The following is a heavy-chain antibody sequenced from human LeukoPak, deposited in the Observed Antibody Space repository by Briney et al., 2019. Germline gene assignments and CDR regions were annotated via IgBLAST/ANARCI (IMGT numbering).Heavy chain of an antibody. Sequence: GGSQRLSCAASGFTFSNYEMNWVRQAPGKGLEWVSYISSTGNTINYADSVKGRFTISRVNVKNSLYLQMNSLRAEDTAIYYCARGLRASSAAWGQGTLVTVSS. J-gene: IGHJ5*02. V-gene: IGHV3-48*03. D-gene: IGHD2-15*01. CDR1: GFTFSNYE. CDR3: ARGLRASSAA. CDR2: ISSTGNTI.